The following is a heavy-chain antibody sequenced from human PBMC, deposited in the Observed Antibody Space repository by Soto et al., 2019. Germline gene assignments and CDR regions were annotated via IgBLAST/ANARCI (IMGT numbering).Heavy chain of an antibody. CDR3: ATAHTIVGATVTPSPAPSYYYYGMDV. D-gene: IGHD1-26*01. Sequence: ASVKVSCKVSGYTLTELSMHWVRQAPGKGLEWMGGFDPEDGETIYAQKFQGRVTMTEDTSTDTAYMELSSLRSEDTAVYYCATAHTIVGATVTPSPAPSYYYYGMDVWGQGTTVTVSS. V-gene: IGHV1-24*01. J-gene: IGHJ6*02. CDR1: GYTLTELS. CDR2: FDPEDGET.